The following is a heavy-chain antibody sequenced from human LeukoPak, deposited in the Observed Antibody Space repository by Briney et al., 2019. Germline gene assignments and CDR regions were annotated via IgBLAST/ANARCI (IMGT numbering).Heavy chain of an antibody. CDR3: AKGGYDSCGYYLDY. V-gene: IGHV3-23*01. CDR1: GFTFSDYY. Sequence: GGSLRLSCAASGFTFSDYYMSWIRQAPGKGLEWVSAISGSGGSTYYADSVKGRFTISRDNSKNTLYLQMNSLRAEDTAVYYCAKGGYDSCGYYLDYWGQGTLVTVSS. CDR2: ISGSGGST. D-gene: IGHD3-22*01. J-gene: IGHJ4*02.